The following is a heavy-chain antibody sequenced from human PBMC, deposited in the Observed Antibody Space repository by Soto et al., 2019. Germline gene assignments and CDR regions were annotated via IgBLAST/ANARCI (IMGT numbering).Heavy chain of an antibody. CDR2: IYSGGST. V-gene: IGHV3-66*04. Sequence: GGSLRLSCAASAFSVSSNYMSWVRQAPGKGLEWVSVIYSGGSTYYADFVKDRFTISVDTPKNQFSLNLSSVTAADTAVYFCARHVTWNFTSGYYYYGMDVWGQGTTVTVS. CDR1: AFSVSSNY. J-gene: IGHJ6*02. CDR3: ARHVTWNFTSGYYYYGMDV. D-gene: IGHD1-7*01.